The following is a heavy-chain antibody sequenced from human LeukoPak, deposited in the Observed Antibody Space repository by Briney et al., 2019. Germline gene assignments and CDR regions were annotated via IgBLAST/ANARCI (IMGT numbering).Heavy chain of an antibody. D-gene: IGHD2-2*01. CDR2: FKSKTDGGAT. J-gene: IGHJ4*02. Sequence: PGGSLRLSCVVSGFTFSGFTFSNAWMSWVRQAPGKGLEWVGRFKSKTDGGATDYAEPVKGRFTISRDVSKTALFLQMNSLKTEDTAVYYCTADNCASTSCYAHYWGQGTLVTVSS. V-gene: IGHV3-15*01. CDR1: GFTFSGFTFSNAW. CDR3: TADNCASTSCYAHY.